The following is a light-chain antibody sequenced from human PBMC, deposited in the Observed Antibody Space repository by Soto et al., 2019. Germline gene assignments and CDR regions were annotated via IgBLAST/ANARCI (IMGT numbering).Light chain of an antibody. CDR1: SSDVGSYDL. Sequence: QSALTQPASVSGSPGQSITISCTGTSSDVGSYDLVSWYQQYPGKAPRLMIYEGTKRPSGVSNRFSGSKSGNTASLIISGLQAEDEADYYCFSYAFSITFVFGGGTKLTVL. CDR3: FSYAFSITFV. V-gene: IGLV2-23*03. CDR2: EGT. J-gene: IGLJ2*01.